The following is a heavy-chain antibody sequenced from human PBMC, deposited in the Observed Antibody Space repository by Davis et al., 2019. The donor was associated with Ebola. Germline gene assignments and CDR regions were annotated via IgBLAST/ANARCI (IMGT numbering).Heavy chain of an antibody. CDR3: ARAQFPTTSDH. V-gene: IGHV1-18*04. J-gene: IGHJ4*02. D-gene: IGHD1-1*01. CDR2: INPHNGNT. CDR1: GYTFTSYG. Sequence: AASVKVSCKASGYTFTSYGITWVRQAPGQGLKWMGWINPHNGNTNYAQNVQGRVTMTTDTSTSTAYMEVGSLRSDDTAVYYCARAQFPTTSDHWGQGTLVTVSS.